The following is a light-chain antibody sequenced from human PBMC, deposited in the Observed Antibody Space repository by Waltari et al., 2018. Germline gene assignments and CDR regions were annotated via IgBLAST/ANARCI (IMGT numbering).Light chain of an antibody. CDR1: QGISSS. V-gene: IGKV1-27*01. J-gene: IGKJ4*01. CDR2: AAS. CDR3: QSYYNVPIT. Sequence: DIQVTQSPSSLSASVGDRVTITCRASQGISSSLAWYQQKPGTSPTLLIYAASTLQSGIPSRFSGGGSGTDFTLTINNLQPEDVSTYCCQSYYNVPITFGGGTRVEI.